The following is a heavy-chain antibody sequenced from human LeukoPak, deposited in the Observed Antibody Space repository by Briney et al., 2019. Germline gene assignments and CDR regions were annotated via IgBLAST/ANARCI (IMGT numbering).Heavy chain of an antibody. J-gene: IGHJ6*03. CDR2: INPNSGGT. D-gene: IGHD3-22*01. Sequence: ASVKVSCKASGYTFTGYYMHWVRQAPGQGLEWMGWINPNSGGTNYAQKFQGRVTITADKSTSTAYMELSSLRSEDTAVYYCARGSYYDSSGYSTHYYYYMDVWGKGTTVTVSS. V-gene: IGHV1-2*02. CDR1: GYTFTGYY. CDR3: ARGSYYDSSGYSTHYYYYMDV.